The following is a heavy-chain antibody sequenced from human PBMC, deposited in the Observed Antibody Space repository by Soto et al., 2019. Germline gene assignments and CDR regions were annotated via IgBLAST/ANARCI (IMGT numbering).Heavy chain of an antibody. J-gene: IGHJ5*02. CDR1: GDSISSYY. CDR3: ASTKTYYDILTGYSPHNWFDP. Sequence: SETLSLTCTVSGDSISSYYWSWIRQPPGKGLEWIGYIYYSGSTNYNPSLKSRVTISVDTSKNQFSLKLSSVTAADTAVYYCASTKTYYDILTGYSPHNWFDPWGQGTLVTVSS. V-gene: IGHV4-59*01. D-gene: IGHD3-9*01. CDR2: IYYSGST.